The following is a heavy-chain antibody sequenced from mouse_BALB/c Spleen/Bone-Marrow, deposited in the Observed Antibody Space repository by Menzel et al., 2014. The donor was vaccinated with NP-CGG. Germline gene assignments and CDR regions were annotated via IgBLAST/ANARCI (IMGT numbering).Heavy chain of an antibody. V-gene: IGHV5-6-3*01. CDR1: GFTFSSYG. Sequence: EVKLMDSGGGLVQPGGSLKLSCAASGFTFSSYGMSPAPQNIDKRLELVATIKSNGGSTYYPDSVKGRFSISRDNAKNTLYLQMSSLKSEDTAMYYCTSLSSMITAAWFAYWGQGTLVTISA. CDR3: TSLSSMITAAWFAY. J-gene: IGHJ3*01. CDR2: IKSNGGST. D-gene: IGHD2-4*01.